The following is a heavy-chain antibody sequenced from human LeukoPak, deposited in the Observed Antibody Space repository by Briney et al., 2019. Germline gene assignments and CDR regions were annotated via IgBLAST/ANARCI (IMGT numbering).Heavy chain of an antibody. D-gene: IGHD3-16*02. Sequence: SETLSLTFAVYGGSFSGYYWSWIRQPPGKGLEWIGEINHSGSTNYNPSLKSRVTISVDTSKNQFSLKLSSVTAADTAVYYCARAKGDDYVWGSYRFPFDYWGQGTLVTVSS. J-gene: IGHJ4*02. V-gene: IGHV4-34*01. CDR2: INHSGST. CDR3: ARAKGDDYVWGSYRFPFDY. CDR1: GGSFSGYY.